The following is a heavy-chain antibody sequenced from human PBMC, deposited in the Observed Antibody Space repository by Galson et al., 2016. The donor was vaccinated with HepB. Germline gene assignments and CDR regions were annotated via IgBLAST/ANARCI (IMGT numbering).Heavy chain of an antibody. D-gene: IGHD4-17*01. CDR2: INADISNT. Sequence: SVKVSCKASGYTFSNSGVHWVRQAPGQSLEWMGWINADISNTRYSQRFQGRVTITRDTSASTAYMELTSLTSEDTAVYFCEFWAGTSNSWSGPFDYWGQGTLCIVSS. CDR3: EFWAGTSNSWSGPFDY. J-gene: IGHJ4*02. CDR1: GYTFSNSG. V-gene: IGHV1-3*01.